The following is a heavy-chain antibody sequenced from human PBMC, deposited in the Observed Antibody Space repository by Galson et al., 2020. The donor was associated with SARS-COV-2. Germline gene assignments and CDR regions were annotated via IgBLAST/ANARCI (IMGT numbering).Heavy chain of an antibody. J-gene: IGHJ6*02. V-gene: IGHV1-18*01. CDR2: ISAYNHNT. Sequence: ASVKVSCKASGYTFSIYGISWVRQAPGQGLEWMGWISAYNHNTNFEQKFQDRVTMTTDTSTSTAYLELRSLRSDDTAVYYCARDQPGVASGASCGNNALNVWGQGTTVTVSS. CDR3: ARDQPGVASGASCGNNALNV. CDR1: GYTFSIYG. D-gene: IGHD5-12*01.